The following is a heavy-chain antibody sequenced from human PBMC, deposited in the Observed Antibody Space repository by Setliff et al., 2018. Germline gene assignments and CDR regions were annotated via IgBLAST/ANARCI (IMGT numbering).Heavy chain of an antibody. D-gene: IGHD2-21*02. J-gene: IGHJ4*02. CDR2: LHHSGAT. CDR3: ARQTATGSSATFDS. Sequence: SETLSLTCTVSGGSMSGYFWTWIRQPAGKGLEWIGRLHHSGATTYNPSLRSRLTMSIDTSNNHFTLKVNSVTAADTAVYYCARQTATGSSATFDSWGQGTLVTVSS. CDR1: GGSMSGYF. V-gene: IGHV4-4*07.